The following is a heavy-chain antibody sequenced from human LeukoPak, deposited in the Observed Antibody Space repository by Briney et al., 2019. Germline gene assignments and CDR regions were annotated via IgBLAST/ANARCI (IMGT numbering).Heavy chain of an antibody. D-gene: IGHD3-3*02. CDR1: GFTFSSYA. V-gene: IGHV3-23*01. J-gene: IGHJ3*02. CDR2: ISGSGGST. Sequence: GGSLRLSCAASGFTFSSYAMSWVRQAPGKGLEWVSAISGSGGSTYYADSVKGRFTISRDNAKNTLYLQMNSLRAEDTAVYYCAKVLGAARRWDAFDIWGQGTMVTVSS. CDR3: AKVLGAARRWDAFDI.